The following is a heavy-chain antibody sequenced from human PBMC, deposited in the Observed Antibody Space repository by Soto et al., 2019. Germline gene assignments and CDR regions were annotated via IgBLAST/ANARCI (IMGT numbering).Heavy chain of an antibody. Sequence: SVKVSCKASGGTFSSYAISWVRQAPGQGLEWMGGIIPIFGTANYAQKFQGRVTITADESTSTAYMELSSLRSEDTAVYYCARDLAVAGSDNFDYWGQGTLVTVSS. CDR1: GGTFSSYA. CDR3: ARDLAVAGSDNFDY. J-gene: IGHJ4*02. D-gene: IGHD6-19*01. V-gene: IGHV1-69*13. CDR2: IIPIFGTA.